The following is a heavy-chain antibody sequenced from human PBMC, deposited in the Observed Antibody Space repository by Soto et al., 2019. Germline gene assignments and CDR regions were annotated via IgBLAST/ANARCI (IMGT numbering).Heavy chain of an antibody. V-gene: IGHV1-69*13. CDR2: IIPIFGTA. Sequence: SVKVSCKASGCTFSSYAISWVRQAPGQGLEWMGGIIPIFGTANYAQKFQGRVTITADESTSTAYMELSSLRSEDTAVYYCARVDGSPSVTYTYYYYYYGMDVWGQGTTVTGSS. J-gene: IGHJ6*02. D-gene: IGHD4-17*01. CDR1: GCTFSSYA. CDR3: ARVDGSPSVTYTYYYYYYGMDV.